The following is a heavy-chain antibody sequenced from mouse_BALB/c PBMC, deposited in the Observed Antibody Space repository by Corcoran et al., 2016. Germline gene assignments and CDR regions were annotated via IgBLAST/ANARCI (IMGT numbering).Heavy chain of an antibody. V-gene: IGHV14-3*02. J-gene: IGHJ3*01. CDR3: ADLYGYDGGFAY. CDR2: IDPANGNT. Sequence: EVQLQQFGAELVKPGASVKLSCTASGFNIKDTYMHWVKQRPEQGLEWVGRIDPANGNTKYDPKFQGKATITADTSSNTAYLQLSSLTSEDTAVYYCADLYGYDGGFAYWGQGTLVTVSA. CDR1: GFNIKDTY. D-gene: IGHD2-2*01.